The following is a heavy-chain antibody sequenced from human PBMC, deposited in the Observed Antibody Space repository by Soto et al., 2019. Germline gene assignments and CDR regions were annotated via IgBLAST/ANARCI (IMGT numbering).Heavy chain of an antibody. CDR3: AKRGGSGWGLYDY. V-gene: IGHV3-23*01. CDR1: GFTFSTYA. D-gene: IGHD6-19*01. CDR2: IGTGGGNT. Sequence: GEYLQISYSASGFTFSTYAMSWVRQAPGKGLEWVSTIGTGGGNTYYADSVKGRFTISRDNSENTLYLQMNSLTAEDTALYYCAKRGGSGWGLYDYWGLGALVIVTS. J-gene: IGHJ4*02.